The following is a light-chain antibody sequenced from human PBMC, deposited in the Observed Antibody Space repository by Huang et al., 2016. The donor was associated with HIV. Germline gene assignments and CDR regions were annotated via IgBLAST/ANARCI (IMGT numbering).Light chain of an antibody. V-gene: IGKV4-1*01. CDR2: WAS. CDR3: QQYYSTPPVT. Sequence: DIVMTQSPDSLAVSLGERATINCKSSQSVLYSSNNKKYLAWYHQKPGKPPKLLIYWASTRESGVPDRFSGSGSGTDFTLTISSLQAEDVAVYYCQQYYSTPPVTFGPGTKVDIK. J-gene: IGKJ3*01. CDR1: QSVLYSSNNKKY.